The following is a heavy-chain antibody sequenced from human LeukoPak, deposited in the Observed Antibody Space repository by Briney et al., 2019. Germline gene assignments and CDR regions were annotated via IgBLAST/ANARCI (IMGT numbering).Heavy chain of an antibody. J-gene: IGHJ4*02. V-gene: IGHV4-59*01. CDR3: ARVGVDYSGNIIKYYFDY. CDR1: DGSISNYY. D-gene: IGHD4-23*01. Sequence: SETLSLTCTVSDGSISNYYWSWIRQPPGKGLEWIGYIYYSGTTNYNPSLKSRVVMSVHTSKNQFSLKLSPVIAADTAVYYCARVGVDYSGNIIKYYFDYWGQGTLVTVSS. CDR2: IYYSGTT.